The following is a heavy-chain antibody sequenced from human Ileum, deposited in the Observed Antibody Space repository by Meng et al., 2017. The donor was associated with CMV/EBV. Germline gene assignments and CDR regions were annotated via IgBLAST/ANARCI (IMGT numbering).Heavy chain of an antibody. CDR1: GFTFSSYS. Sequence: GESLKISCAASGFTFSSYSMNWVRQAPGKGLEWVSSISSSSSYIYYADSVKGRFTISRDNSKNTLYLQMNSLRAEDTAVYYCARDLLRYDFWTGGMDVWGQGTTVTVSS. CDR2: ISSSSSYI. CDR3: ARDLLRYDFWTGGMDV. D-gene: IGHD3-3*01. J-gene: IGHJ6*02. V-gene: IGHV3-21*01.